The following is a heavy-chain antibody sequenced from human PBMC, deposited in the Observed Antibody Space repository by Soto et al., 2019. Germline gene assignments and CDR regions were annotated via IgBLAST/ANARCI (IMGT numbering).Heavy chain of an antibody. CDR2: IYPGDSDT. Sequence: PGESLKISCKGSGYSFTSYWIGWVRQMPGKGLEWMGIIYPGDSDTRYSPSFPGPVTISADKPITTAYLQGSSLKASDTAMYYCARNYYGSGSYSLPYYGMDVWGQGTTVTVSS. V-gene: IGHV5-51*01. J-gene: IGHJ6*02. CDR1: GYSFTSYW. CDR3: ARNYYGSGSYSLPYYGMDV. D-gene: IGHD3-10*01.